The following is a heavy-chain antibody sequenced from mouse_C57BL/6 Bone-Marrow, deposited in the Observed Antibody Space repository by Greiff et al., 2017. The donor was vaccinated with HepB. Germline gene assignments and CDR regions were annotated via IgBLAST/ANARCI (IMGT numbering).Heavy chain of an antibody. CDR2: INPYNGDT. V-gene: IGHV1-37*01. Sequence: VQLKESGPELVKPGASVKISCKASGYSFTGYFMNWVKQSHGKSLEWIGRINPYNGDTFYNQKFKGKATLTVDKSSSTAHMELLSLTSEDFAVYYCARWTGYYGYDDGGDYFDYWGQGTTLTVSS. CDR1: GYSFTGYF. J-gene: IGHJ2*01. D-gene: IGHD2-2*01. CDR3: ARWTGYYGYDDGGDYFDY.